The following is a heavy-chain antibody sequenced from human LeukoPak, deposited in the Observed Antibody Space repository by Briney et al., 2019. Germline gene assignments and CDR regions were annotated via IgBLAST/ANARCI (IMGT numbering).Heavy chain of an antibody. Sequence: GGSLRLSCAASGFTFSSYGMHWVRQAPGKGLEWVAFIRYDGSNKYYADSVKGRFTISRDNSKNTLYLQMSSLRAEDTAVYYCAREKDDHGDPGPLDAWGQGDLVTVSS. CDR1: GFTFSSYG. V-gene: IGHV3-30*02. CDR2: IRYDGSNK. D-gene: IGHD4-17*01. CDR3: AREKDDHGDPGPLDA. J-gene: IGHJ5*02.